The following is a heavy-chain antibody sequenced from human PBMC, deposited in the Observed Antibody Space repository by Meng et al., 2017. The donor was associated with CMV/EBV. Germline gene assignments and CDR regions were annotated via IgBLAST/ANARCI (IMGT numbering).Heavy chain of an antibody. D-gene: IGHD3-22*01. CDR3: ALSYYYDSSGYYYY. Sequence: KVCGGTFSSYAIRWVRQAPGQGLEWMGGIIPIFGTANYAQKFQGRVPITADESTSTAYMELSSLRSEDTAVYYCALSYYYDSSGYYYYWGQGTLVTVSS. J-gene: IGHJ4*02. V-gene: IGHV1-69*01. CDR2: IIPIFGTA. CDR1: GGTFSSYA.